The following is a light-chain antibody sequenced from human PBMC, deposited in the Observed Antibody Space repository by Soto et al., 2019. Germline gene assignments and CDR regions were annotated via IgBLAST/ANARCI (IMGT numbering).Light chain of an antibody. CDR2: GAS. CDR1: QSIGIY. J-gene: IGKJ1*01. Sequence: DIVLTQSPATLSLSPGERATLSCRASQSIGIYLAWYQQRPGQAPRLLIHGASNRATGIPARFSGSGSGTDFTLTISSLEPEDFAVYYCQQRNQGPLTWTFGQGTKVEIK. CDR3: QQRNQGPLTWT. V-gene: IGKV3-11*01.